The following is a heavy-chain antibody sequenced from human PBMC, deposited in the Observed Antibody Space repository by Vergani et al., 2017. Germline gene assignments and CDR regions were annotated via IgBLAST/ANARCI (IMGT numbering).Heavy chain of an antibody. CDR2: ISGSGGST. D-gene: IGHD6-19*01. J-gene: IGHJ4*02. CDR3: AKSYIEGGSGWDDFDY. Sequence: EVQLLESGGGLVQPGGSLRLSCAASGFTFSSYAMSWVRQAPGKGLEWVSAISGSGGSTYYADSVKGRFTISRDNSKNTLYLQMNSLRAEDTAVYYCAKSYIEGGSGWDDFDYWGQGTLVTVSS. V-gene: IGHV3-23*01. CDR1: GFTFSSYA.